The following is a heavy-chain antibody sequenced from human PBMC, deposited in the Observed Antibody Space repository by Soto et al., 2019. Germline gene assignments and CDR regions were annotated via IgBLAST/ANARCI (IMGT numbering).Heavy chain of an antibody. CDR3: AKEWDYSNYGFDY. CDR1: GFTFSSYG. V-gene: IGHV3-30*18. J-gene: IGHJ4*02. D-gene: IGHD4-4*01. CDR2: ISYDGSNK. Sequence: GGSLRLSCAASGFTFSSYGRHWVRQAPGKGLEWVAVISYDGSNKYYADSVKGRFTISRDNSKNTLYLQMNSLRAEDTAVYYCAKEWDYSNYGFDYWGQGTLVTVSS.